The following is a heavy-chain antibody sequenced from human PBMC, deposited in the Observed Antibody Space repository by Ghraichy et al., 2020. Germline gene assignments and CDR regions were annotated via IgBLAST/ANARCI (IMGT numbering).Heavy chain of an antibody. J-gene: IGHJ6*02. V-gene: IGHV3-23*01. CDR1: GFTFSSYA. D-gene: IGHD6-13*01. CDR2: ISGSGGST. CDR3: AKDPIAAAGYYYGMDV. Sequence: GGSLRLSCAASGFTFSSYAMSWVRQAPGKGLEWVSAISGSGGSTYYADSVKGRFTISRDNSKNTLYLQMNSLRAEDTAVYYCAKDPIAAAGYYYGMDVWGQGTTVTVSS.